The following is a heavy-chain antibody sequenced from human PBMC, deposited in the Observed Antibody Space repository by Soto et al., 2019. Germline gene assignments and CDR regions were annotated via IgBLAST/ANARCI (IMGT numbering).Heavy chain of an antibody. J-gene: IGHJ4*02. CDR1: GFTFSSYW. CDR3: AREELGFSSGWYYFDY. D-gene: IGHD6-19*01. CDR2: IKQDGSEK. V-gene: IGHV3-7*05. Sequence: EVQLVECGGGLVQPGGSLRLSCAASGFTFSSYWMSWVRQAPGKGLEWVANIKQDGSEKYYMDSVKGRFTISRDNTKNSLYLHMNSLRAEDTVVYYCAREELGFSSGWYYFDYWGQGTLFTVSS.